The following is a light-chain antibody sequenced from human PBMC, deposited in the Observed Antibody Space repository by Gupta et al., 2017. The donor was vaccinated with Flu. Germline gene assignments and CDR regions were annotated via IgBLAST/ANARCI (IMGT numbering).Light chain of an antibody. CDR1: SSNMVSNA. J-gene: IGLJ2*01. Sequence: QAVRPQPPSAVGTPGQTVTIPCSGSSSNMVSNAVNCYHQIPGTAPTLLVYNNNQRPSGVPDRFSGSKSGTSASLAISGLQFEDEGDYYCAAWDNSLNGVVFGGGTTLTVL. CDR2: NNN. V-gene: IGLV1-44*01. CDR3: AAWDNSLNGVV.